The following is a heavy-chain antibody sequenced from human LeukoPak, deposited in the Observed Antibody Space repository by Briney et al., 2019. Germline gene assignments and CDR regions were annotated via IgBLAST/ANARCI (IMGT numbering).Heavy chain of an antibody. Sequence: PGGSLRLSCAASGXTVSNNYVSWLRQAPGKGLEWVSLIYSGGSTYYADSVKGRFTISRDNSKNTLYLQMNGLRAEDTAVYYCARLVGGYDLNWFDPWGQGTLVTVSS. D-gene: IGHD5-12*01. J-gene: IGHJ5*02. CDR3: ARLVGGYDLNWFDP. CDR1: GXTVSNNY. CDR2: IYSGGST. V-gene: IGHV3-66*04.